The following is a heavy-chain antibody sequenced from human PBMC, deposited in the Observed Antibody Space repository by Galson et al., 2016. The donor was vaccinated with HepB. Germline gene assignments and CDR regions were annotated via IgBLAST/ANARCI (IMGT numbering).Heavy chain of an antibody. CDR3: ARDPSVRLLRHFDP. J-gene: IGHJ5*02. CDR1: GYSFTTYT. D-gene: IGHD6-25*01. CDR2: INTNTGNP. Sequence: SVKVSCKASGYSFTTYTMNWVRQAPGQGLEWMGWINTNTGNPTYAQGFTGRFVFSLDTSVSTAYLQISSLKAEDTAVYYCARDPSVRLLRHFDPSGQGTPVAVSS. V-gene: IGHV7-4-1*02.